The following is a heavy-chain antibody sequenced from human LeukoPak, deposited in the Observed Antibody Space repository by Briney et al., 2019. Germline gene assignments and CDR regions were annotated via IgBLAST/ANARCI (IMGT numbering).Heavy chain of an antibody. CDR3: ATNLEWLPPQDY. V-gene: IGHV1-2*06. Sequence: ASVKVSCKTSGYTFTGYYMQWVRQAPGQGLEWMGRINPNSGGTNYAQKFQGRVTMTRDTSISTAYMALSRLRSDDTAVYYCATNLEWLPPQDYWGQGTLVTVSS. CDR1: GYTFTGYY. J-gene: IGHJ4*02. D-gene: IGHD3-3*01. CDR2: INPNSGGT.